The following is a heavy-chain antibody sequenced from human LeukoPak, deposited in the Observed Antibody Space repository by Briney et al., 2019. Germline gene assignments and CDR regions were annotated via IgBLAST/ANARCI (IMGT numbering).Heavy chain of an antibody. CDR1: GFTFSGYA. CDR3: TTAPEDDVFYI. V-gene: IGHV3-23*01. CDR2: ITGSGATT. J-gene: IGHJ3*02. Sequence: GGSLRLSCAASGFTFSGYAMSWVRQAPGKGLEWVSLITGSGATTYYADSVRGRFTVSRDNSKNTLYLQMNSLRAEDTAVYYCTTAPEDDVFYIWGQGTMVTVSS.